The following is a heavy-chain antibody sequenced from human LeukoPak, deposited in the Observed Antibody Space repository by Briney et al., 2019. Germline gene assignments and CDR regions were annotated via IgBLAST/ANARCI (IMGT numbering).Heavy chain of an antibody. D-gene: IGHD6-25*01. V-gene: IGHV1-69*04. CDR2: IIPILGIA. CDR1: GGTFSSYA. J-gene: IGHJ4*02. Sequence: SVKVSCKASGGTFSSYAISWVRQAPGQGLEWMGRIIPILGIANYAQKFQGRVTITADKSTSTAYMELSSLRSEDTAVYYCARDGSLSPADDYWGQGTLVTVSS. CDR3: ARDGSLSPADDY.